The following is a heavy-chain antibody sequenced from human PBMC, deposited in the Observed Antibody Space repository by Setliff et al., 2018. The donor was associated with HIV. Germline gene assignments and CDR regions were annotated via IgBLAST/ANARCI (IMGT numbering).Heavy chain of an antibody. CDR3: ARILVAAAGTGFDP. Sequence: SETLSLTCAVYGGSLSGYHWSWIRQSPGKGLEWIGEINHSGSTNYNPSLKSRVIISIDKSKNKFSLKVSSVTAADTAVYYCARILVAAAGTGFDPWGQGILVTVSS. D-gene: IGHD6-13*01. V-gene: IGHV4-34*01. J-gene: IGHJ5*02. CDR2: INHSGST. CDR1: GGSLSGYH.